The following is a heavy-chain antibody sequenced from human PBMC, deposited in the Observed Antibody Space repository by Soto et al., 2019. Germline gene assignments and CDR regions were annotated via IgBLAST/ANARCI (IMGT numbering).Heavy chain of an antibody. J-gene: IGHJ4*02. Sequence: RASVKVSCKTSGYAFTAYFMHWVRQAPGQGLEWMGWINPNTGGTYYAQKFQGRVTMTRDTSISTAFLDLRRLGSDDTAVYFCARSLSTIAARPDSWGQGTLVTVSS. D-gene: IGHD6-6*01. CDR3: ARSLSTIAARPDS. CDR1: GYAFTAYF. CDR2: INPNTGGT. V-gene: IGHV1-2*02.